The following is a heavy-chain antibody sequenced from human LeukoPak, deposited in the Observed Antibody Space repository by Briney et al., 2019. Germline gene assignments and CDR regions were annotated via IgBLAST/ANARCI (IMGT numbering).Heavy chain of an antibody. D-gene: IGHD5-24*01. Sequence: GGSLRLSCAASGFTFSSYSMNWVRQAPGEGLEGVSSISSSSSYIYYADSVKGRFTISRDNAKTSLYLQMNSLRAEDTAVYYCARAIRDGYNLDFFMDVWGKGTTVTVSS. V-gene: IGHV3-21*01. CDR1: GFTFSSYS. CDR3: ARAIRDGYNLDFFMDV. J-gene: IGHJ6*03. CDR2: ISSSSSYI.